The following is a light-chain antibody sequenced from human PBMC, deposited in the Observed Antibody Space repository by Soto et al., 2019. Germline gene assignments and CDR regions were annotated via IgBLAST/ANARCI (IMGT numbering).Light chain of an antibody. V-gene: IGKV1-5*03. Sequence: DIQMTQSPSTLSGSAGDRVPITCRASQSISSWVAWYQQKPGKGPKLLIYKASHLESGVPSRFSGSGSGTEFTLTISSLQPGDFATYYCQHYNTYPWTFGHGTRLEIK. CDR2: KAS. CDR1: QSISSW. CDR3: QHYNTYPWT. J-gene: IGKJ5*01.